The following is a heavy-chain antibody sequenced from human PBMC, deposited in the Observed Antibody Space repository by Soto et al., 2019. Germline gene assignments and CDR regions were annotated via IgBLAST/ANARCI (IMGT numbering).Heavy chain of an antibody. Sequence: PGGSLRLSCAASGFTFSSYAMSWVRQAPGKGLEWVSAISGSGGSTYYADSVKGRFTISRDNSKNTLYLQMNSLRAEDTAVYYYAKTYYFDSSAYDAFDIWGQGTSVTV. CDR3: AKTYYFDSSAYDAFDI. V-gene: IGHV3-23*01. CDR1: GFTFSSYA. D-gene: IGHD3-22*01. CDR2: ISGSGGST. J-gene: IGHJ3*02.